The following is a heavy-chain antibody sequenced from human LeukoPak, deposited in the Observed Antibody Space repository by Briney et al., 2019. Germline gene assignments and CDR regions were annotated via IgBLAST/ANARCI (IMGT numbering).Heavy chain of an antibody. CDR1: GFTLSNYPA. Sequence: GGSLRLSCIASGFTLSNYPAMHWVRQAPGKGLEWVAAVSADGNSKFYIDSVQGRFTISREISENSLYLEMNSLRPEDTAVYYCARGTYSSGRCDVFDIWGQGTMVTVSS. CDR3: ARGTYSSGRCDVFDI. D-gene: IGHD6-19*01. J-gene: IGHJ3*02. V-gene: IGHV3-30-3*01. CDR2: VSADGNSK.